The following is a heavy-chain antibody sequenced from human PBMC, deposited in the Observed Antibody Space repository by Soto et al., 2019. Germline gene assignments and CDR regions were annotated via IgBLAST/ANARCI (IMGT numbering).Heavy chain of an antibody. Sequence: SETLSLTCAVYGGSFSGYYWSWIRQPPGKGLEWIGEINHSGSTNYNPSLKSRVTISVDTSKNQFSLKLSSVTAADPAVYYCARGRLWFTQQRYYYYYGMDVWGQGTTVTVSS. V-gene: IGHV4-34*01. J-gene: IGHJ6*02. CDR2: INHSGST. CDR1: GGSFSGYY. CDR3: ARGRLWFTQQRYYYYYGMDV. D-gene: IGHD5-18*01.